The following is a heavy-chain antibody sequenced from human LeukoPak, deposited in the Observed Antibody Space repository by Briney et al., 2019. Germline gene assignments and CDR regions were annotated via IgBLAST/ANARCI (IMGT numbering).Heavy chain of an antibody. CDR1: GFTFSSYG. D-gene: IGHD4-23*01. J-gene: IGHJ4*02. CDR2: IWYDGSNK. Sequence: GGSLRLSCAASGFTFSSYGMHWVRQAPGKGLEWVAVIWYDGSNKYYADSVKGRFTISRDNSRNTLYLQMNSLRAEDTAVYYCARDHDYGGNSPFDYWGQGTLVTVSS. V-gene: IGHV3-33*01. CDR3: ARDHDYGGNSPFDY.